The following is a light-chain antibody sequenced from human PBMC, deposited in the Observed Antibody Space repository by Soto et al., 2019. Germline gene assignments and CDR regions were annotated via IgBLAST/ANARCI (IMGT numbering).Light chain of an antibody. CDR2: DVS. CDR3: SSYTRSSTLV. J-gene: IGLJ2*01. Sequence: QSALTQPASVSGSPGQSITISCTGTSSDVGGYNYVSWYQQHPGKAPKLMIYDVSNRPSGVSNRFSGSKSGNTASLTISGHQAEDEADYYCSSYTRSSTLVFGGGTKLTVL. V-gene: IGLV2-14*01. CDR1: SSDVGGYNY.